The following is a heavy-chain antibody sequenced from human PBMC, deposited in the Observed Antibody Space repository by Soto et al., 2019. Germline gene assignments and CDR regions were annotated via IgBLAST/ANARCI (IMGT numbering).Heavy chain of an antibody. CDR3: AKGQDSGSYGMDV. V-gene: IGHV3-23*01. CDR2: ISGSGGST. J-gene: IGHJ6*02. D-gene: IGHD1-26*01. CDR1: GFTFSSYA. Sequence: PRLSCAASGFTFSSYAMSWVRQAPGKGLEWVSAISGSGGSTYYADSVKGRFTISRDNSKNTLYLQMNSLRAEDTAVYYCAKGQDSGSYGMDVWGQGTTVTVSS.